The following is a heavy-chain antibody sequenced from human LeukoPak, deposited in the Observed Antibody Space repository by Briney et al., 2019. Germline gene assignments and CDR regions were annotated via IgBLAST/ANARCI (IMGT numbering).Heavy chain of an antibody. V-gene: IGHV3-21*01. J-gene: IGHJ3*02. Sequence: GGSLRLSCAASGFTFSSYSMNWVRQAPGKGLEWVSSISSSSSYIYYADSVKGRFTISRDNAKNSLYLQMNSLRAEDTAVHYCARARFGELYDAFDIWGQGTMVTVSS. CDR2: ISSSSSYI. CDR1: GFTFSSYS. D-gene: IGHD3-10*01. CDR3: ARARFGELYDAFDI.